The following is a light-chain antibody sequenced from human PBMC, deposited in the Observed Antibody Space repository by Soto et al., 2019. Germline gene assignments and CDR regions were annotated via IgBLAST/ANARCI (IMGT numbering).Light chain of an antibody. CDR1: SSDVGGYNY. Sequence: QSALTQPRSVSGSPRQSVTISCTGTSSDVGGYNYVSWYQQHPGKAPKLMIYDVSKRPSGVPGRFSVSKSGNTASLTISGLQAEDEDDYYCCSYAGSYTLGWVFGGGTKVTVL. J-gene: IGLJ3*02. CDR3: CSYAGSYTLGWV. V-gene: IGLV2-11*01. CDR2: DVS.